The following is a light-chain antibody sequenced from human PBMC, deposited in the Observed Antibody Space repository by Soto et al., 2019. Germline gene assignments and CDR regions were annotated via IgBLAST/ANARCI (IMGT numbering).Light chain of an antibody. CDR2: EVS. J-gene: IGLJ2*01. Sequence: QSALTQPASVSGSPGQSITLSCTGTSSDVGGYNYVSWYQQHPGKARKLMIYEVSNRPSGVSNRFSVSKSGNTASLTISGLQAEDEADYYCSSYTSSSTLVFGGGTKLTVL. V-gene: IGLV2-14*01. CDR3: SSYTSSSTLV. CDR1: SSDVGGYNY.